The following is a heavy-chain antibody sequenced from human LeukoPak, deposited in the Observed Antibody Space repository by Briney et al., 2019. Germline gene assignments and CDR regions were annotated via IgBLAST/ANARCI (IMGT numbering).Heavy chain of an antibody. CDR2: ITGSGGST. J-gene: IGHJ6*02. D-gene: IGHD1-14*01. V-gene: IGHV3-23*01. CDR3: ASSESFYYYYGMDV. CDR1: GFTFSNYA. Sequence: GGSLRLSCAASGFTFSNYAMSWVRQAPGKGLEWVSTITGSGGSTYYADSVKGRFTISRDNSKNTLYLQMNGLRAEDTAVYYCASSESFYYYYGMDVWGQGTTVTVSS.